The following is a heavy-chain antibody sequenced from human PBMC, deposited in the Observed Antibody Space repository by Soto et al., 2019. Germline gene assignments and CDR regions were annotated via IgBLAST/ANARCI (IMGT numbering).Heavy chain of an antibody. Sequence: QLQLQESGPGLVKPSETLSLTCSVSGGSIISSSWYWVWNRQPPGKGLEWIGTVYYSGSAYYNPSLRSRVTTSVDTSKNQLSLRLSSVTAGDTAVYYCARHMPGTMLSVWGQGTTVTVSS. D-gene: IGHD1-7*01. J-gene: IGHJ6*02. V-gene: IGHV4-39*01. CDR1: GGSIISSSWY. CDR3: ARHMPGTMLSV. CDR2: VYYSGSA.